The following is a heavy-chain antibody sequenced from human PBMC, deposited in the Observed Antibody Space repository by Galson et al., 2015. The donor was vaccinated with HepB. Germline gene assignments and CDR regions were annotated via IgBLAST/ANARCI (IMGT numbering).Heavy chain of an antibody. CDR2: IWFDGSNK. D-gene: IGHD2-2*01. V-gene: IGHV3-33*08. CDR1: GFTFSSYG. J-gene: IGHJ6*02. Sequence: SVRLSCAASGFTFSSYGMHWVRQAPGKGLEWVAVIWFDGSNKYYGDSVKGRFTISRDNSKNTLYLQMNSLRADDTAVYYCARGQYCSSDSCYASYYYYGLDVWGQGTTVTVSS. CDR3: ARGQYCSSDSCYASYYYYGLDV.